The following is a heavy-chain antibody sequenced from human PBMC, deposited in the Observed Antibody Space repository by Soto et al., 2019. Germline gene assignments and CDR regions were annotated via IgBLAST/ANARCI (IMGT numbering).Heavy chain of an antibody. CDR3: ARGIVLVPAAIGLYYYYYGMDV. Sequence: SVKVSCKASGGTFSSYAISWVRQAPGQGLEWMGGIIPIFGTANYAQKFQGRVTITADESTSTAYMELSSLRSEDTAVYYCARGIVLVPAAIGLYYYYYGMDVWGQGTTVTVSS. J-gene: IGHJ6*02. CDR1: GGTFSSYA. D-gene: IGHD2-2*02. CDR2: IIPIFGTA. V-gene: IGHV1-69*13.